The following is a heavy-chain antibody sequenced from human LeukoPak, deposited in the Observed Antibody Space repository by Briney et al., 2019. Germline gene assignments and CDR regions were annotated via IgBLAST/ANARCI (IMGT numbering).Heavy chain of an antibody. CDR2: FSGGGDS. J-gene: IGHJ6*02. CDR3: ARARPWDSSRSYYFGMDV. V-gene: IGHV3-23*01. Sequence: RTGGSLRLSCAASGFTFSTYSMNWVRQAPGKGLEWVSAFSGGGDSYYADSVKGRFTISRDNSKKILYLQMNSLRAEDTAVYYCARARPWDSSRSYYFGMDVWGHGTTVTVSS. CDR1: GFTFSTYS. D-gene: IGHD3-22*01.